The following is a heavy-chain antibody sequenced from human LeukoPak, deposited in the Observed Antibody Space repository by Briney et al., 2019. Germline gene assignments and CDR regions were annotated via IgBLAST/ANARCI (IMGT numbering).Heavy chain of an antibody. Sequence: ASVKVSCKASGYTFTGYYMHWVRQAPGQGLEWMGWINPNSGGTNYAQKFQGRVTMTTDTSTSKAYMELRSLRSDDTAVYYCARDIEVYTWNPELHYWGQGTLVTVSS. D-gene: IGHD1-20*01. J-gene: IGHJ4*02. CDR3: ARDIEVYTWNPELHY. V-gene: IGHV1-2*02. CDR2: INPNSGGT. CDR1: GYTFTGYY.